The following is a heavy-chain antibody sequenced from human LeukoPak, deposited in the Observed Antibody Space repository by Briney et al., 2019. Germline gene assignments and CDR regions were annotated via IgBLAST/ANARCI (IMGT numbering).Heavy chain of an antibody. D-gene: IGHD3-3*01. CDR2: INPNSGDT. J-gene: IGHJ4*02. V-gene: IGHV1-2*02. Sequence: GASVKVSCKASGYTLTDFYLHWVRQAPGQGLEWMGWINPNSGDTNYAQKFQARVTMTRDTSINTAYMELSGLKSDDTAVYFCARENPGVPFDYWGQGTLVTVSS. CDR1: GYTLTDFY. CDR3: ARENPGVPFDY.